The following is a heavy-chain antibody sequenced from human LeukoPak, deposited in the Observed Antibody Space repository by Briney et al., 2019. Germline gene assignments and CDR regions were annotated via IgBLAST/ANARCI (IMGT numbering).Heavy chain of an antibody. CDR1: GFIFSNYA. CDR3: TRHREISTRDFEY. Sequence: GGPLSFSGAASGFIFSNYAMSWFRKVPGKGRDWVSAISGSGDSTHYADSVKGRFTISRDNSKNTLYLQMNSLRAEDTAVYYCTRHREISTRDFEYWGQGTLVTVSS. CDR2: ISGSGDST. D-gene: IGHD1-14*01. J-gene: IGHJ4*02. V-gene: IGHV3-23*01.